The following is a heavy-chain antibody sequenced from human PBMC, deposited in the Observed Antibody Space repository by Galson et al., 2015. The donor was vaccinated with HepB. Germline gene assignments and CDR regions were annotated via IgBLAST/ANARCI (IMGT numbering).Heavy chain of an antibody. CDR3: ARDMYNGGARGEFDQ. Sequence: SLRLSCAASRFTFSTYAMNWVRQAPGKGPEWVSHINTISSIIYYVDSVRGRFTVSRDNAKNSLYLQMNSLRDEDTAVYYCARDMYNGGARGEFDQWGQGTLVTVSS. CDR2: INTISSII. J-gene: IGHJ4*02. V-gene: IGHV3-48*02. CDR1: RFTFSTYA. D-gene: IGHD2-8*01.